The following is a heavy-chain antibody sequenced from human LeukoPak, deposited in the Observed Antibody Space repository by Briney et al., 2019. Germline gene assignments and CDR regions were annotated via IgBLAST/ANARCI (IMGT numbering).Heavy chain of an antibody. CDR1: GGSFSGYY. D-gene: IGHD5-12*01. CDR2: INHSGST. CDR3: ARGPRGDIVATSRHYYYYYMDV. Sequence: SETLSLTCAVYGGSFSGYYWSWIRQPPGKGLEWIGEINHSGSTNYNPSLKSRVTISVDTSKNQFSLKLSSVTAADTAVYYCARGPRGDIVATSRHYYYYYMDVWGKGTTVTVSS. J-gene: IGHJ6*03. V-gene: IGHV4-34*01.